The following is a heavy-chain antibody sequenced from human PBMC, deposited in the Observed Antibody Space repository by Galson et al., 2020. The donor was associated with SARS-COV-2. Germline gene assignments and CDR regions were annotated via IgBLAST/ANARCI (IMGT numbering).Heavy chain of an antibody. Sequence: SETLSLTCTVSGGSIRSSNYYWGWIRQPPGKGLKWIGSVLNSGTTHYSPSLQSRVTISVDTSKNQFSLNLNSVTAADTAMYYCARDATSSGWYNWFDPWGQGTLVTVSS. D-gene: IGHD6-19*01. J-gene: IGHJ5*02. CDR1: GGSIRSSNYY. CDR2: VLNSGTT. V-gene: IGHV4-39*07. CDR3: ARDATSSGWYNWFDP.